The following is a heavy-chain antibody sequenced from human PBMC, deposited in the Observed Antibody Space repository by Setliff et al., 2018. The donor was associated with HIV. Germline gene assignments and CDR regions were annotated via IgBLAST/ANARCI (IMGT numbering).Heavy chain of an antibody. CDR3: ARLTIFGVVMATYYMDV. V-gene: IGHV4-39*01. CDR2: IYYSGST. Sequence: LSLTCTVSGGSISSSSYYWGWIRQPPGKGLEWIGSIYYSGSTYYNPSLKSRVTISVDTSKNQFSLRLSSVTAADTAIYYCARLTIFGVVMATYYMDVWGKGTTVTVSS. D-gene: IGHD3-3*01. J-gene: IGHJ6*03. CDR1: GGSISSSSYY.